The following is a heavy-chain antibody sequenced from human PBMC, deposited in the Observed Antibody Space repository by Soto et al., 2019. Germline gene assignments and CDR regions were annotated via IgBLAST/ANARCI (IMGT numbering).Heavy chain of an antibody. V-gene: IGHV4-4*02. Sequence: QVQLQESGPGLMEPSGTLSLTCTVSSGSISSSNWWSWVRQPPGKGVEWIGEVAQSGYSHPPSSLKSRVTVSIDKSRNQFSLRLTSVTAADTAVYYCARKRYDGYEFDSWGQGTLVVVSP. CDR1: SGSISSSNW. D-gene: IGHD5-12*01. J-gene: IGHJ4*02. CDR3: ARKRYDGYEFDS. CDR2: VAQSGYS.